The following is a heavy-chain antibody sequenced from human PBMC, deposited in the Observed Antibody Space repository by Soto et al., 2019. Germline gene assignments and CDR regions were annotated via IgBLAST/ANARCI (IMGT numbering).Heavy chain of an antibody. D-gene: IGHD2-15*01. CDR1: GFTFSSYA. CDR2: ISYDGSNK. Sequence: PGGSLRLSCAASGFTFSSYAMHWVRQAPGKGLEWVAVISYDGSNKYYADSVKGRFTISRDNSKNTPYLQMNSLRAEDTAVYYCARDLETKVNCSGGSCKWYYYYYGMDVWGQGTTVTVSS. V-gene: IGHV3-30-3*01. CDR3: ARDLETKVNCSGGSCKWYYYYYGMDV. J-gene: IGHJ6*02.